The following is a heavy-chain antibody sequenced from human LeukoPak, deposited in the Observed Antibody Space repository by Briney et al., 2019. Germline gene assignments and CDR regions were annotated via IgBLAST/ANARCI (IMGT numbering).Heavy chain of an antibody. CDR1: GFTASSNY. CDR3: VRGDDAFDI. D-gene: IGHD1-26*01. J-gene: IGHJ3*02. CDR2: IYSGAGT. V-gene: IGHV3-66*01. Sequence: GGSLRLSCAASGFTASSNYMSWVRQAPGKGPEWVSVIYSGAGTYYADSVKGRFTISRDNSKNTLYLQMNSRRAEDTAVYYCVRGDDAFDIWGQGTMVTVSS.